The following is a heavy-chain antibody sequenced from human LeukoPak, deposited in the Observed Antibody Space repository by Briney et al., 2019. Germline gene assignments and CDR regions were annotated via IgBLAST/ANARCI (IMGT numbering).Heavy chain of an antibody. J-gene: IGHJ3*01. V-gene: IGHV3-53*01. Sequence: GGSLRLSCAASGFTVSSNYMSWVRQAPGKGLEWVSVIYSGGYTYYADSVKGRFTISRDNPKNTLYLQMNSLRAEDTAVYYCAREVVVAATLDAFDVWGQGAMVTVSS. CDR3: AREVVVAATLDAFDV. CDR2: IYSGGYT. D-gene: IGHD2-15*01. CDR1: GFTVSSNY.